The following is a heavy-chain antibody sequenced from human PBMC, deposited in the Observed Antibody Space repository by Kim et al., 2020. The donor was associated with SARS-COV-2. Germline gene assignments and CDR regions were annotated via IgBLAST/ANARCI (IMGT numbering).Heavy chain of an antibody. D-gene: IGHD2-2*01. CDR1: GGTFSSYA. CDR3: TNRCSSTGCPNFSYYYYGMDV. CDR2: IIPILGIA. Sequence: SVKVSCKASGGTFSSYAISWVRQAPGQGLEWMGRIIPILGIANYAQKFQGRVTITADKSTSTAYMELSSLRSEDTAVYYCTNRCSSTGCPNFSYYYYGMDVWGQGTTVTVSS. V-gene: IGHV1-69*04. J-gene: IGHJ6*02.